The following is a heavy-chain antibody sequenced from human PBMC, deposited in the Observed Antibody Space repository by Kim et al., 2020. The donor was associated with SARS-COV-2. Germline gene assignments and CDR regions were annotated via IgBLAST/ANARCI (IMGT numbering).Heavy chain of an antibody. D-gene: IGHD2-21*01. V-gene: IGHV3-48*04. CDR3: AREDYGGRSYYFDY. CDR2: ISSSSSTI. CDR1: GFTFSSYS. Sequence: GGSLRLSCAASGFTFSSYSMNWVRQAPGKGLEWVSYISSSSSTIYYADSVKGRFTISRDNAKNSPYLQMNSLRAEDTAVYYCAREDYGGRSYYFDYWGQGTLVTVSS. J-gene: IGHJ4*02.